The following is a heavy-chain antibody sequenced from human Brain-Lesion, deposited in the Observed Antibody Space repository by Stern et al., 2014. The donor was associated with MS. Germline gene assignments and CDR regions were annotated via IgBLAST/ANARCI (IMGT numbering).Heavy chain of an antibody. D-gene: IGHD6-13*01. CDR1: GGSISSSNW. CDR2: SDHSGST. J-gene: IGHJ4*02. CDR3: ARFPASRPHVFDS. Sequence: VHLVESGPGLVKPSGTLSLTCAVSGGSISSSNWWSWVRQSPGKGLEWIGESDHSGSTIYNPSLKSRVPVSVDKSKTRFPLTLRSVPAADTAVYFCARFPASRPHVFDSWGQGTLVTVSS. V-gene: IGHV4-4*02.